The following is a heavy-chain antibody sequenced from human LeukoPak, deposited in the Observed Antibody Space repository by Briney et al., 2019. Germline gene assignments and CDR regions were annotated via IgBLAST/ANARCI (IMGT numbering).Heavy chain of an antibody. CDR3: ARAVSYYFGYFDY. V-gene: IGHV1-46*01. D-gene: IGHD3-10*01. J-gene: IGHJ4*02. Sequence: ASVKVSCKASGYTFTSYYMHWVRQAPGQGLKWMGIVNPGGDSTSYAQKFQGRVTMTRDTSTSTVYMELSSLRSEDTAVYYCARAVSYYFGYFDYWGQGTLVTVSS. CDR1: GYTFTSYY. CDR2: VNPGGDST.